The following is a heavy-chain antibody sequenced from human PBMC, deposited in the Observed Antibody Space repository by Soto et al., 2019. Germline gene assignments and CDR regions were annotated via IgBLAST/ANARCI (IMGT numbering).Heavy chain of an antibody. CDR1: GGSISSSSYY. CDR2: IYYSGST. CDR3: ARRGTYCSGGSGYSGAFDI. D-gene: IGHD2-15*01. J-gene: IGHJ3*02. V-gene: IGHV4-39*01. Sequence: SETLSLTCTVSGGSISSSSYYWGWIRQPPGKGLEWIGSIYYSGSTYYNPSLKSRVTISVDTSKNQFSLKLSSATAADTAVYYCARRGTYCSGGSGYSGAFDIWGQGTMVTV.